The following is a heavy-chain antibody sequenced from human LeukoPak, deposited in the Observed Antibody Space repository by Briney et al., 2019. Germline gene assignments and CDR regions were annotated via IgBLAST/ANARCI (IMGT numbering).Heavy chain of an antibody. D-gene: IGHD6-6*01. J-gene: IGHJ6*03. CDR1: GSTVSSNY. V-gene: IGHV3-11*04. Sequence: KSGGSLRLSCAASGSTVSSNYMSWIRQAPGKGLEWVSYISSSGSTIYYADSVKGRFTISRDNAKNSLYLQMNSLRAEDTAVYYCASGRSVPYYYYMDVWGKGTTVTVSS. CDR2: ISSSGSTI. CDR3: ASGRSVPYYYYMDV.